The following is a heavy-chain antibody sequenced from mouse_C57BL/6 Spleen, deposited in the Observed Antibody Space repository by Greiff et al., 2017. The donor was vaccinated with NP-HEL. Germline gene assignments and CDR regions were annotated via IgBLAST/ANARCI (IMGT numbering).Heavy chain of an antibody. J-gene: IGHJ2*01. Sequence: VQLQQSGAELVKPGASVKLSCTASGFTIKDYYMHWVKQRTEQGLEWIGRIDPEDGETKYDPKFQGKATITADTSSNTAYLQLSSLTSEDTAVYYCASTRDYFGDWGQGATLTVA. CDR3: ASTRDYFGD. V-gene: IGHV14-2*01. CDR2: IDPEDGET. CDR1: GFTIKDYY. D-gene: IGHD3-3*01.